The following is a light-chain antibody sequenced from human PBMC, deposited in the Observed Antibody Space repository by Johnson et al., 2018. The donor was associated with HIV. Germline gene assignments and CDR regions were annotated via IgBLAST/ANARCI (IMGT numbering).Light chain of an antibody. CDR3: GTWDSSLRVGF. CDR2: DNT. J-gene: IGLJ1*01. Sequence: SVLTQPPSVSAAPGQKVTISCSGNTSTIENNYVSWYQQFPERAPKLLIYDNTKRPSGIPDRFSGSKSGTSATLGITGLQTGDEAHFYCGTWDSSLRVGFFGTGTKVTGL. V-gene: IGLV1-51*01. CDR1: TSTIENNY.